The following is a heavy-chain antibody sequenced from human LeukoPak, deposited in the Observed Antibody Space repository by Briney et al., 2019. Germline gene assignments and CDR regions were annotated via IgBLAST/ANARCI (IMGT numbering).Heavy chain of an antibody. J-gene: IGHJ1*01. CDR1: GGSISSYY. CDR2: IYYSGST. Sequence: SETLSLTCTVSGGSISSYYWDWIRQPPGKGLEWIGSIYYSGSTYYNPSLKSRVTISVDTSKNQFSLRLSSVTAADTAVYYCARSDSGDYLWGQGTLVTVSS. CDR3: ARSDSGDYL. D-gene: IGHD4-17*01. V-gene: IGHV4-39*07.